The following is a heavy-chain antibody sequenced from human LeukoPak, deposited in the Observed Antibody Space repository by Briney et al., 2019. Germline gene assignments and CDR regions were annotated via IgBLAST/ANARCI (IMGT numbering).Heavy chain of an antibody. V-gene: IGHV3-74*01. J-gene: IGHJ4*02. D-gene: IGHD3-22*01. Sequence: GGSLRLSCSASGFTFSRYWMHWVRQAPGKGLVWVSRISNDGSSTSYADSVKGRFTISRDNAKNTLYVQMNSLRAEDTAVYYCARGHYDSSGRYFGYWGQGTLVTVSS. CDR2: ISNDGSST. CDR3: ARGHYDSSGRYFGY. CDR1: GFTFSRYW.